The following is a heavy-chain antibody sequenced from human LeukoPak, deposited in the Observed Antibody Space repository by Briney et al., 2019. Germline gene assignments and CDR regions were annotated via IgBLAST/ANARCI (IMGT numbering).Heavy chain of an antibody. V-gene: IGHV3-30-3*01. CDR2: ISYDGSNK. Sequence: GGSLRLSCAASGFTFSSYAMHWVRQAPGKGLEWVAVISYDGSNKYYADSVKGRFTISRDNSKNTLYLQMNSLRAEDTAVYYCARAGYSGYDYWGYWGQGTLVTVSS. D-gene: IGHD5-12*01. J-gene: IGHJ4*02. CDR3: ARAGYSGYDYWGY. CDR1: GFTFSSYA.